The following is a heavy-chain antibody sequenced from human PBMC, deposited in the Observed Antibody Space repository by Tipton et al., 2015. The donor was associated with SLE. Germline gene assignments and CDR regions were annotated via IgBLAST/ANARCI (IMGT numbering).Heavy chain of an antibody. Sequence: TLSLTCTVSGGSISGSNYYWAWIRQPPEKGLEWIGNIHYSGSTYCNPSLRSRVTISVDTSKRQFSLKLRSVTAADTAVYYCARDRDSSGYRGIDFWGQGTLVIVSS. D-gene: IGHD3-22*01. J-gene: IGHJ4*02. CDR2: IHYSGST. CDR3: ARDRDSSGYRGIDF. CDR1: GGSISGSNYY. V-gene: IGHV4-39*07.